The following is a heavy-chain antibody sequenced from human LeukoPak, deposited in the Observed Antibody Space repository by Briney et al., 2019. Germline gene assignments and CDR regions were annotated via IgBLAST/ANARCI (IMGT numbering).Heavy chain of an antibody. CDR1: GAYSKNHY. J-gene: IGHJ5*02. D-gene: IGHD1-14*01. CDR2: IYNSEST. V-gene: IGHV4-59*11. CDR3: ARDAGRSPSRRCQFDP. Sequence: PSETLSLNCSVSGAYSKNHYWSWIRQPPGKGLEGIGFIYNSESTIYNSSPESQVTISVDTSKNRFSLQLPSVTPADSAASYCARDAGRSPSRRCQFDPWGQGTLVTVSS.